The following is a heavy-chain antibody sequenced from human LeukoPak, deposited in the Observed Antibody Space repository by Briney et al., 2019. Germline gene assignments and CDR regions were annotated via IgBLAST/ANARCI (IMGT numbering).Heavy chain of an antibody. D-gene: IGHD1-26*01. J-gene: IGHJ4*02. V-gene: IGHV1-2*02. Sequence: ASVKVSCKASGYTFTGYYMHWVRQAPGQGLEWMGWINPNSGGTNYAQKFQGRVTMTRDTSISTAYMELSRLRSDDTAVYYCARAVGASTEYFDYWGQGTLVTVSS. CDR2: INPNSGGT. CDR3: ARAVGASTEYFDY. CDR1: GYTFTGYY.